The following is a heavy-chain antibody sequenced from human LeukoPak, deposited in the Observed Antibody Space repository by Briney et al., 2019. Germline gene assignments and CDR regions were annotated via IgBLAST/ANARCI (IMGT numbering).Heavy chain of an antibody. CDR2: IRYDGSNK. D-gene: IGHD6-6*01. V-gene: IGHV3-30*02. J-gene: IGHJ4*02. CDR1: GFSFSSYG. Sequence: PGGSLRLSCSASGFSFSSYGMSWVRQAPGKGLEWVAFIRYDGSNKYYADSVKGRFTISRDNVRNSLYLQINSLRVEDTSVYYCARGGAARPDYWGQGTLVTVSS. CDR3: ARGGAARPDY.